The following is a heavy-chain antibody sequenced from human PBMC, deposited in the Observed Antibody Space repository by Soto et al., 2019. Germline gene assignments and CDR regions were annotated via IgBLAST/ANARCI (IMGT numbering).Heavy chain of an antibody. Sequence: QVQLQESGPGLVKPSQTLSLTCNVSGGSFSSGGYYWSWLRQHPGKGLEWIGYIYNSGSTYYNSSLKSRVTISLTTSKKQFSLNLISVPAADTAVYYCARARGGGLFDYWGQGTLVTVSS. V-gene: IGHV4-31*03. J-gene: IGHJ4*02. CDR1: GGSFSSGGYY. CDR3: ARARGGGLFDY. D-gene: IGHD3-10*01. CDR2: IYNSGST.